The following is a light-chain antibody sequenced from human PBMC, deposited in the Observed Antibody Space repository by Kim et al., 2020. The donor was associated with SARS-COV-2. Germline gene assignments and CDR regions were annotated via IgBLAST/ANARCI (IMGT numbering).Light chain of an antibody. CDR2: DTS. V-gene: IGLV7-46*01. CDR1: TGAVTSGHY. Sequence: PGGTVTPPCASITGAVTSGHYPYWFQQKPGQAPRILIFDTSNKHSWTPARFSGSLLGGKAALTLSGAQLEDEADYYCLLFYGGARVFGGGTQLTVL. J-gene: IGLJ3*02. CDR3: LLFYGGARV.